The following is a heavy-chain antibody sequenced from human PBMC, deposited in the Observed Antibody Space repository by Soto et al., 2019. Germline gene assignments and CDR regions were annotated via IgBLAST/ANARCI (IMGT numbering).Heavy chain of an antibody. CDR1: GFTFSSYT. D-gene: IGHD3-10*01. CDR2: ISSSSSTI. V-gene: IGHV3-48*02. CDR3: ARDVRGSY. Sequence: VQLVESGGGLVQPGGSLRLSCAASGFTFSSYTMNWVRQAPGKGLEWVSYISSSSSTIYYADSVKGRFTISRDNAKNSLYLQMNSLRDDDTAVYYCARDVRGSYWGQGTLVTVSS. J-gene: IGHJ4*02.